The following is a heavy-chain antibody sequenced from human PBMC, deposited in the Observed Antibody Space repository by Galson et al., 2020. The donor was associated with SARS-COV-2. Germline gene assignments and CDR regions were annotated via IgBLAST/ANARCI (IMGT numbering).Heavy chain of an antibody. D-gene: IGHD2-15*01. CDR3: ARSPSSPYGSYYFDH. V-gene: IGHV3-74*01. J-gene: IGHJ4*02. Sequence: GGSLRLSCSASGFTLSSYWMQWVRQAPGKGLVWVSRINSDGSITTHADAVKGRFTVSRDNAKNTLFLQMNSLRAEDTAVYYCARSPSSPYGSYYFDHWGQGTLVTVSS. CDR2: INSDGSIT. CDR1: GFTLSSYW.